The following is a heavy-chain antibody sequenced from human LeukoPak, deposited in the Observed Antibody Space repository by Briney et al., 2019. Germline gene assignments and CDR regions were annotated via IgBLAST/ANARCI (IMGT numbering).Heavy chain of an antibody. V-gene: IGHV4-4*07. J-gene: IGHJ3*02. CDR3: AREGYCSSTSCYNDAFDI. Sequence: SETLSLTCTVSGGSISSYYWSWIRQPAGKGLEWIGRIYTSGSTNYNPSLKSRVTMSVDTSKNQFSLKLSSVTAADTAVYYCAREGYCSSTSCYNDAFDIWGQGTMVTVSS. CDR2: IYTSGST. D-gene: IGHD2-2*02. CDR1: GGSISSYY.